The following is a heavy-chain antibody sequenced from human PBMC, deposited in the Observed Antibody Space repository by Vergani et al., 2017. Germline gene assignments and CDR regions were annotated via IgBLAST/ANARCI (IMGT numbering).Heavy chain of an antibody. CDR3: ASDPPRSAAAHFDY. CDR2: IWYDGSNK. V-gene: IGHV3-33*01. D-gene: IGHD2-2*01. Sequence: QVQLVESGGGVVQPGRSLRLSCAASGFTFSSYGMHWVRQAPGKGLELVAVIWYDGSNKYYADSVKGRFTISRDNSKNTLYLQMNSLRAVDTAVYYCASDPPRSAAAHFDYWGQGTLVTVSS. CDR1: GFTFSSYG. J-gene: IGHJ4*02.